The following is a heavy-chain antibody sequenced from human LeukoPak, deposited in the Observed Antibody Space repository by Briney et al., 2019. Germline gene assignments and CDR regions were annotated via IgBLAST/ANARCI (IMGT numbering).Heavy chain of an antibody. J-gene: IGHJ6*04. V-gene: IGHV3-48*03. CDR3: AELGITMIGGV. Sequence: GGSLKLSCAASGFTFSSYEMNWVRQAPGKGLEWVSYISSSGSTIYYVDSVKGRFTISRDNAKNSLYLQMNSLRAEDTAVYYCAELGITMIGGVWGKGTTVTISS. CDR1: GFTFSSYE. CDR2: ISSSGSTI. D-gene: IGHD3-10*02.